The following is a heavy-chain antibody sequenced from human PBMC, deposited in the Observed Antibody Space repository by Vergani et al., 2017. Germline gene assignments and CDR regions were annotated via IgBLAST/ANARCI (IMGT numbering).Heavy chain of an antibody. Sequence: VQLVESGGGLVQPGGSLRLSCAASGFTFSDYYMGWIRQAPGKGLEWVSYISDRGEIVYYADSVRGRFTISRDNAKNSLFLQMKSLRDEDAAIYYCARATAVVRGEIDYWGQGTLVTVSS. CDR3: ARATAVVRGEIDY. D-gene: IGHD4-23*01. J-gene: IGHJ4*02. CDR1: GFTFSDYY. V-gene: IGHV3-11*01. CDR2: ISDRGEIV.